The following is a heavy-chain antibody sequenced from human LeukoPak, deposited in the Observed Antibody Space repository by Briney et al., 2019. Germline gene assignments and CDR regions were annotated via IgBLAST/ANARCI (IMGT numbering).Heavy chain of an antibody. V-gene: IGHV4-34*01. D-gene: IGHD3-10*01. CDR3: ARGRTGTYYYGSGSYSKSPYFYYGMDV. Sequence: PSETLSLTCGVNDGAFSGYYWSWIRQPPGKGLEWIGEINHIGTTNYNPSLKSRVTLSVDTSKNQFSLKLSSVTAADTAVYFCARGRTGTYYYGSGSYSKSPYFYYGMDVWGQGTTVTVSS. CDR1: DGAFSGYY. CDR2: INHIGTT. J-gene: IGHJ6*02.